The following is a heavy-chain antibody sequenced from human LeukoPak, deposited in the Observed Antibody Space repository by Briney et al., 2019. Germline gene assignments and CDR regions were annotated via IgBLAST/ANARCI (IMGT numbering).Heavy chain of an antibody. V-gene: IGHV4-39*07. CDR2: IYYSGST. CDR3: YGFGEPYSGIDY. Sequence: PSETLSLTCTVSGGSISSSSYYWGWIRQPPGKGLEWIGSIYYSGSTYYNPSLKSRVTISVDTSKNQFSLKLSSVTAADTAVYYCYGFGEPYSGIDYWGQGTLVTVSS. J-gene: IGHJ4*02. D-gene: IGHD3-10*01. CDR1: GGSISSSSYY.